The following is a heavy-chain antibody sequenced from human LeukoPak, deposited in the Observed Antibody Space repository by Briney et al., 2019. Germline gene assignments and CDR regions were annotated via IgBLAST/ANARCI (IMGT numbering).Heavy chain of an antibody. J-gene: IGHJ3*02. CDR2: IKRDGREK. CDR3: ARDSADFWSGYYTAAFDI. D-gene: IGHD3-3*01. Sequence: AGGSLRLSCAASGLTCSSFWMSWVRQAPGKGLEWVANIKRDGREKYYVDSVKGRFTMSRANATNSLYLQMNRFRAKATSVCSCARDSADFWSGYYTAAFDIWGQGTMVTVSS. V-gene: IGHV3-7*01. CDR1: GLTCSSFW.